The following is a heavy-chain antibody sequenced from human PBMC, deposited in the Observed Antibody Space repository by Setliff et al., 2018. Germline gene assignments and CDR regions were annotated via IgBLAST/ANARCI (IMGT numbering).Heavy chain of an antibody. CDR1: GGSISYFY. V-gene: IGHV4-59*01. Sequence: KPSETLSLTCTVSGGSISYFYWSWIRQPPGKGLEWIGYIYDNDFANYNPSLRSRVSIPVDTSKNQFSLKLTSVAAADTAVYYCARGDDFHDGSGYYNPWGQGTLVTVSS. J-gene: IGHJ5*02. CDR3: ARGDDFHDGSGYYNP. CDR2: IYDNDFA. D-gene: IGHD3-22*01.